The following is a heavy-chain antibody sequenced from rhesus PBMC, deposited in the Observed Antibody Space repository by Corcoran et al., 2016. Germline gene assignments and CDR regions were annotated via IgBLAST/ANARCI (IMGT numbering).Heavy chain of an antibody. J-gene: IGHJ4*01. Sequence: QVQLQESGPGLVKPSETLSLTCAVSGGSFSSYWWSWIRQPPGKGLEWIGEVNGNSGSTNYNPSLKSRVTISKDASKTQFSLKLNSVTAADTAVYYCARDRYSSSGFDYWGQGVLVTVSS. CDR1: GGSFSSYW. CDR3: ARDRYSSSGFDY. D-gene: IGHD6-13*01. CDR2: VNGNSGST. V-gene: IGHV4-80*01.